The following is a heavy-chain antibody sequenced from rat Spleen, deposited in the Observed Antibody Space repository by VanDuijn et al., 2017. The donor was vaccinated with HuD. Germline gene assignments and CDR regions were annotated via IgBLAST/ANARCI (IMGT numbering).Heavy chain of an antibody. CDR1: GFTFSYYD. CDR2: ITAGGGNT. CDR3: ARSVFDY. J-gene: IGHJ2*01. Sequence: EVQLVASGGGLVQPGGSLKLSCKTSGFTFSYYDMAWVRQAPTKGLEWIASITAGGGNTYYRDSVKGRFTISRDNAKNTLYLQMDSLRSEDTATYYCARSVFDYWGQGVMVTVSS. V-gene: IGHV5S13*01.